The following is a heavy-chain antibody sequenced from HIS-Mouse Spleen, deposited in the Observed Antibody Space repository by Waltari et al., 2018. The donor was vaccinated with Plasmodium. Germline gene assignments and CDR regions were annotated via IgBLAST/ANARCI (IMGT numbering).Heavy chain of an antibody. V-gene: IGHV4-39*01. CDR2: IYYSGST. Sequence: QLQLQESGPGLVKPSETLSLTCTVSGCSISSSSYYRGGIRQPPGKGLEWIGSIYYSGSTYYNPSLKSRVTISVDTSKNQFSLKLSSVTAADTAVYYCARRGGSYYYFDYWGQGTLVTVSS. D-gene: IGHD1-26*01. CDR1: GCSISSSSYY. CDR3: ARRGGSYYYFDY. J-gene: IGHJ4*02.